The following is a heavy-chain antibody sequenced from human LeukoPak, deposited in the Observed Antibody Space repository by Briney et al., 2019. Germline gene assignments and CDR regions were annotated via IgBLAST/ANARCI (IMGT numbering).Heavy chain of an antibody. V-gene: IGHV3-53*01. D-gene: IGHD6-6*01. CDR3: ARGSTHAFGL. CDR1: GFTVSSNY. Sequence: GGSLRLSCAASGFTVSSNYMSWVRQAPGKGLEWVSVIYSGGDTSYSDSVKGRFTISRDNSKNTLYLQINSLRAEDTAVYYCARGSTHAFGLWGQGTMVTVSS. CDR2: IYSGGDT. J-gene: IGHJ3*01.